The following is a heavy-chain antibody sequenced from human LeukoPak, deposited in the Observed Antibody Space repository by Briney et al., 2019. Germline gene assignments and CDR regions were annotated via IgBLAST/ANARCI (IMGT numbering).Heavy chain of an antibody. V-gene: IGHV3-23*01. CDR3: AMYCSGGSCSLFDY. D-gene: IGHD2-15*01. Sequence: PGGSLRPSCAASGFTFRSYAMGWVRQAPGKGLEWVSAISDGGGSTYYADSVKGRFTISRDNSKDTLYLQMNSLRAEDTAVYYCAMYCSGGSCSLFDYWGQGTLVTVSS. J-gene: IGHJ4*02. CDR1: GFTFRSYA. CDR2: ISDGGGST.